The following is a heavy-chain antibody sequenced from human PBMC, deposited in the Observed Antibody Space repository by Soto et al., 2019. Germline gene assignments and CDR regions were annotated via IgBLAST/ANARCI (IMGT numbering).Heavy chain of an antibody. Sequence: EVQLVESGGGLVKPGGSLRLSCAASGFTFSSYSMNWVLQAPGKGLEWVSSIISSSSYIYYADSVKGRFTISRDNAKNSLFLQMNSLRAEDAAVYYCARGITGWLGETQALYSSGWSANWFDPWGQGTLVTVSS. CDR2: IISSSSYI. CDR3: ARGITGWLGETQALYSSGWSANWFDP. V-gene: IGHV3-21*01. J-gene: IGHJ5*02. CDR1: GFTFSSYS. D-gene: IGHD6-19*01.